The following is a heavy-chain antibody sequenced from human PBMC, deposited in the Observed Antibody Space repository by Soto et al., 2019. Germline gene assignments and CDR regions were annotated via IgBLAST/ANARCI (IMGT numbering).Heavy chain of an antibody. V-gene: IGHV3-66*01. CDR2: ISNRGDT. D-gene: IGHD2-15*01. CDR1: GFIVSDTY. CDR3: AREPRYCRCGSCSRTGDAYDI. Sequence: VQLVESGGGLVQPGGSLRLSCTASGFIVSDTYVHWVRQAPGKGLEWVSVISNRGDTHYADSVRGRFSLSRDISDNTLHLQMNNLRVEDTAVYYCAREPRYCRCGSCSRTGDAYDIWGKGTMVTVAS. J-gene: IGHJ3*02.